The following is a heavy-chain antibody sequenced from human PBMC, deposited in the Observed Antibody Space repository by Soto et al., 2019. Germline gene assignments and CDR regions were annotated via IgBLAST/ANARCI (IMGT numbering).Heavy chain of an antibody. CDR2: ISGSGGKT. CDR3: AKRADIVVVVAASPSVGMDV. D-gene: IGHD2-15*01. J-gene: IGHJ6*02. V-gene: IGHV3-23*01. Sequence: EVQLLESGGGLFQLGGSLRLSCEASGLPFSGFALTWVRQAPGRGLEWFSAISGSGGKTYSADSVKGRFTIPRDNSKKPLYLQMNSLRAEDTSVYYCAKRADIVVVVAASPSVGMDVWGQGTTVTVSS. CDR1: GLPFSGFA.